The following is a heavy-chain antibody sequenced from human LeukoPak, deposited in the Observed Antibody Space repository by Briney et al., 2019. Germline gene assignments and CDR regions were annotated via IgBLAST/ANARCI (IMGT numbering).Heavy chain of an antibody. V-gene: IGHV3-23*01. Sequence: GGSLRLSCAASGFTFSSYDMTWVRQAPGRGLEWVSSIRPSGDNTYYGDSVKGRFTISRDNSKNTLFLQMYSLRAEDTAVYYCAKGKDYYGWGSYYNDWGQGALVTVSS. CDR1: GFTFSSYD. D-gene: IGHD3-10*01. J-gene: IGHJ4*02. CDR3: AKGKDYYGWGSYYND. CDR2: IRPSGDNT.